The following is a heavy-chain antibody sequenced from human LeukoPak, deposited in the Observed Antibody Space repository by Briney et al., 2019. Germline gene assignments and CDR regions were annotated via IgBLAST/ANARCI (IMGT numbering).Heavy chain of an antibody. CDR3: AKEGSTVTTPFDY. Sequence: PGGSLRLSCAASGFTFSSYGMHWVRQAPGKGLEWVAFIRYDGSNKYYADSVKGRFTISRDNSKNTLYLQMNSLRAEDTAVYYCAKEGSTVTTPFDYWGQGTLVTVSS. CDR1: GFTFSSYG. V-gene: IGHV3-30*02. D-gene: IGHD4-17*01. CDR2: IRYDGSNK. J-gene: IGHJ4*02.